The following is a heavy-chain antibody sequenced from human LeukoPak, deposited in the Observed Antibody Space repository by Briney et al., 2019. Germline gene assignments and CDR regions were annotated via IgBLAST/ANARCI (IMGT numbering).Heavy chain of an antibody. CDR2: INHSGST. CDR3: ASRYCSGGSCYSSYYYYYYYYMDV. V-gene: IGHV4-34*01. D-gene: IGHD2-15*01. J-gene: IGHJ6*03. Sequence: SETLSLTCAVYGGSFSGYYWSWIRQPPGKGLEWIGEINHSGSTNYNPSLKSRVTISVDTSKNQSSLKLSSVTAADTAVYYCASRYCSGGSCYSSYYYYYYYYMDVWGKGTTVTVSS. CDR1: GGSFSGYY.